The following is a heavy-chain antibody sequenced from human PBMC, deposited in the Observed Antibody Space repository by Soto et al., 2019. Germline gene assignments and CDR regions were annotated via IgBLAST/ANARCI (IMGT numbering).Heavy chain of an antibody. Sequence: SETLSLTCTVSGGSISSYYWSWIRQPPGKGLEWIGYIYYSGSTNYNPSLKSRVTISVDTSKNQFSLKLSSVTAADTAVYYCARRARPQYYDILTGIYYYYYMDVWGKGTTVTVSS. J-gene: IGHJ6*03. CDR1: GGSISSYY. CDR3: ARRARPQYYDILTGIYYYYYMDV. V-gene: IGHV4-59*01. D-gene: IGHD3-9*01. CDR2: IYYSGST.